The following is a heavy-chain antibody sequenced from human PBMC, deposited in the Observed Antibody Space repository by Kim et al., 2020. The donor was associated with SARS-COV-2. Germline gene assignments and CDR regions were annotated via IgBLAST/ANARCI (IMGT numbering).Heavy chain of an antibody. Sequence: SVKVSCKASGGTFSSYAISWVRQAPGQGLEWMGGIIPIFGTANYAQKFQGRVTITADESTSTAYMELSSLRSEDTAVYYCARDTNWNFRYYGMDVWGQGTTVTVSS. V-gene: IGHV1-69*13. J-gene: IGHJ6*02. CDR2: IIPIFGTA. D-gene: IGHD1-1*01. CDR3: ARDTNWNFRYYGMDV. CDR1: GGTFSSYA.